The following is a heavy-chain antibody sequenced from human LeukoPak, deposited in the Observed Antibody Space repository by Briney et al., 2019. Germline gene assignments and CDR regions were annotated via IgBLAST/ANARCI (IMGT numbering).Heavy chain of an antibody. CDR3: AKGRGTTIFGVAQSDY. Sequence: GGSLRLSCEASGFTFSSYAMSWVRQAPGKGLEWVSALNGGGDYTYYAASVKGRFTISRDNSKNTLFLQMSSLRVEDTAVYYCAKGRGTTIFGVAQSDYWGQGTLVTVSS. J-gene: IGHJ4*02. CDR2: LNGGGDYT. CDR1: GFTFSSYA. V-gene: IGHV3-23*01. D-gene: IGHD3-3*01.